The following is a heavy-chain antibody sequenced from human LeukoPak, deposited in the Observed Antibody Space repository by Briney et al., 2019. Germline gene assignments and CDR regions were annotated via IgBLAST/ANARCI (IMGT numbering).Heavy chain of an antibody. J-gene: IGHJ4*02. CDR1: GFTFSSYA. Sequence: GSLRLSCAASGFTFSSYAMSWVRQPPGKRLEWIGEINHSGSTNYNPSLKSRVTISVDTSKNQFSLKLSSVTAADTAVYYCARPLGPVSDYWGQGTLVTVSS. CDR3: ARPLGPVSDY. CDR2: INHSGST. V-gene: IGHV4-34*01.